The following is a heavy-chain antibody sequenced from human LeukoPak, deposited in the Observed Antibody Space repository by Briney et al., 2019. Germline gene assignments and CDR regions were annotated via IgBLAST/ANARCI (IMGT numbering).Heavy chain of an antibody. CDR3: ASEATDDTYATDYYYYMDV. Sequence: SETLSLTCTVSGGSISSYYWSWIRQPAGKGLEWIGRIYTSGSTNYNPSLKSRVTMSVDTSKNQFSLKLSSVTAAGTAVYYCASEATDDTYATDYYYYMDVWGKGTTITVSS. V-gene: IGHV4-4*07. J-gene: IGHJ6*03. CDR1: GGSISSYY. D-gene: IGHD1-26*01. CDR2: IYTSGST.